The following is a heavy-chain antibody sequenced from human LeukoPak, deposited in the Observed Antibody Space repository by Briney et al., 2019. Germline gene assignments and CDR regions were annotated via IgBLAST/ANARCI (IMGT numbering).Heavy chain of an antibody. V-gene: IGHV3-11*01. CDR2: TSGSGNTI. CDR3: AKGGVTMIVVVTQPLHFDY. CDR1: GFTFSDYY. J-gene: IGHJ4*02. D-gene: IGHD3-22*01. Sequence: GGSLRLSCAASGFTFSDYYLSWIRQAPGKGLEWVSYTSGSGNTIYYADSVKGRFTISRDNSKNTLYLQMNSLRAEDTAVYYCAKGGVTMIVVVTQPLHFDYWGQGTLVTVSS.